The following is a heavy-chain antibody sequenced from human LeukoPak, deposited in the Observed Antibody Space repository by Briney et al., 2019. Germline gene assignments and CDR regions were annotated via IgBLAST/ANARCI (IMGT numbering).Heavy chain of an antibody. D-gene: IGHD2-2*02. CDR2: ISGSGGST. CDR1: GFTFSSYA. V-gene: IGHV3-23*01. J-gene: IGHJ4*02. CDR3: AKDPFLGVPAAILDTTTFDY. Sequence: GGSLRLSCAASGFTFSSYAMSWVRQAPGKGLEWVSAISGSGGSTYYADSVKGRFTISRDNSKNTLYLQMNSLRAEDTAVYYCAKDPFLGVPAAILDTTTFDYWGQGTLVTVFS.